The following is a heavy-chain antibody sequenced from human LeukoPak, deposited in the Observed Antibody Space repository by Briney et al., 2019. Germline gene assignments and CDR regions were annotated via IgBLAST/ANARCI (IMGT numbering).Heavy chain of an antibody. D-gene: IGHD3-10*01. J-gene: IGHJ6*02. Sequence: PSETLSLTCTVSGGSISSYYWSWIRQPPGKGLEWIGYIYYSGSTNYNPSPKSRVTISVDTSKNQFSLKLSSVTAADTAVYYCARVGDGSGSRKIDYYYYYGMDVWGQGTTVTVSS. V-gene: IGHV4-59*01. CDR3: ARVGDGSGSRKIDYYYYYGMDV. CDR2: IYYSGST. CDR1: GGSISSYY.